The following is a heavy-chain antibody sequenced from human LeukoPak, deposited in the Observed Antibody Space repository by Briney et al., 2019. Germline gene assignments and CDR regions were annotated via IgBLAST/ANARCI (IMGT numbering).Heavy chain of an antibody. CDR3: ARDPYSSNYWFDP. J-gene: IGHJ5*02. CDR2: ISSTSSTI. D-gene: IGHD6-13*01. CDR1: GFTFSSYS. V-gene: IGHV3-48*01. Sequence: GGSLRLSCAASGFTFSSYSMNWVRQAPGKGLEWVSYISSTSSTIYYADSVKGRFTISRDNAKNSLYLQMNSLRAEDTAVYYCARDPYSSNYWFDPWGQGTLVTVSS.